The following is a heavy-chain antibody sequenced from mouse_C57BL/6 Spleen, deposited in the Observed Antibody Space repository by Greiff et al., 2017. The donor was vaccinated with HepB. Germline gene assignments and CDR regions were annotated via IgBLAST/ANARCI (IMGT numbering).Heavy chain of an antibody. Sequence: VQLQQSGAELAKPGASVKLSCKASGYTFTSYWMHWVKQRPGQGLEWIGYINPSSGYTKYNQKFKDKATLTSDKSSSTAYMQLSSLTYEDSAVYYCARGDSSGYRAMDYWGQGTSVTVSS. CDR1: GYTFTSYW. V-gene: IGHV1-7*01. D-gene: IGHD3-2*02. CDR2: INPSSGYT. J-gene: IGHJ4*01. CDR3: ARGDSSGYRAMDY.